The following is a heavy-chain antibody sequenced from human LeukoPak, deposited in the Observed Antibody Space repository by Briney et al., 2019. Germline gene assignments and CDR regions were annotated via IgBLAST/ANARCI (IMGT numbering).Heavy chain of an antibody. CDR2: LNPNSGGT. CDR3: ARFDGYNYLSVDY. D-gene: IGHD5-24*01. CDR1: GYTFIGYF. J-gene: IGHJ4*02. Sequence: ASVKVSCKASGYTFIGYFIHWVRQAPGQGLEWMGWLNPNSGGTNYAQEVQGRVTMTRDTSIRTVYMELSRLTSDDTAVYYCARFDGYNYLSVDYWGQGTLGTVSS. V-gene: IGHV1-2*02.